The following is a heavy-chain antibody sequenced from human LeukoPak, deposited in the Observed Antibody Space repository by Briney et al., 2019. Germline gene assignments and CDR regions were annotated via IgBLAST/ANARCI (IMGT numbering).Heavy chain of an antibody. D-gene: IGHD6-13*01. Sequence: GGSLRLSCAASGFTFSSFWMHWVRQAPGKGPVWVSSMNSDGSSTTYADSVKGRFTISRDNAKNTLYLQMNSLRVEDTAVYYCARGSKYSSSWYVDYWGQGTLVSVSS. CDR2: MNSDGSST. CDR3: ARGSKYSSSWYVDY. J-gene: IGHJ4*02. V-gene: IGHV3-74*01. CDR1: GFTFSSFW.